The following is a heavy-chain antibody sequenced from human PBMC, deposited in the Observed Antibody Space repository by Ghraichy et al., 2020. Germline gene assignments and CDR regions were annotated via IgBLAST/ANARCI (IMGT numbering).Heavy chain of an antibody. CDR1: GGSFSGYY. CDR3: ARAPYYDILTGYLYYFDY. J-gene: IGHJ4*02. CDR2: INHSGST. D-gene: IGHD3-9*01. V-gene: IGHV4-34*01. Sequence: SETLSLTCAVYGGSFSGYYWSWIRQPPGKGLEWIGEINHSGSTNYNPSLKSGVTISVDTSKNQFSLKLSSVTAADTAVYYCARAPYYDILTGYLYYFDYWGQGTLVTVSS.